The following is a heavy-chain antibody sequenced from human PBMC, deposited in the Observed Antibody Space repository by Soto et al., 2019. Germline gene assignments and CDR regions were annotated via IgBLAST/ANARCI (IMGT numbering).Heavy chain of an antibody. V-gene: IGHV3-33*01. CDR1: GFTFSSYG. D-gene: IGHD6-19*01. Sequence: PGGSLRLSCAASGFTFSSYGMHWVRQAPGKGLEWVAVIWYDGSNKYYVDSVKGRFTISRDNSKNTLYLQMNSLRAEDTAVYYCARVTDSGGWYWAFDIWGQGTMVTVS. J-gene: IGHJ3*02. CDR2: IWYDGSNK. CDR3: ARVTDSGGWYWAFDI.